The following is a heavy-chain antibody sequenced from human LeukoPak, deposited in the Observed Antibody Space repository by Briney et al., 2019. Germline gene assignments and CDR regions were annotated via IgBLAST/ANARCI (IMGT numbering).Heavy chain of an antibody. J-gene: IGHJ4*02. CDR1: GASISSYY. D-gene: IGHD6-13*01. Sequence: SETLSLTCTVSGASISSYYWNWIRQPPGKGLEWISYTSYSGDTNYNPSLKSRVTLSVDTSKNQFSLGLRSVTAADTAVYYCARWSSSWQSFDYWGQGTLVTVSS. V-gene: IGHV4-59*01. CDR2: TSYSGDT. CDR3: ARWSSSWQSFDY.